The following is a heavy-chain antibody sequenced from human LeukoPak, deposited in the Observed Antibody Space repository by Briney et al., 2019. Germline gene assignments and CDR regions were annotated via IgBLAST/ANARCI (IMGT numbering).Heavy chain of an antibody. D-gene: IGHD3-10*01. V-gene: IGHV3-23*01. Sequence: GGSLRLSCAASGFTFSSYAMKWGRQAPGKGVEWVSGISGSGGSTSYADSVKGRFTISRDNSKNTLYLQMNSLRAEDTAVYYCAKGRVSYYYGMDVWGQGTTVTVSS. CDR3: AKGRVSYYYGMDV. CDR2: ISGSGGST. CDR1: GFTFSSYA. J-gene: IGHJ6*02.